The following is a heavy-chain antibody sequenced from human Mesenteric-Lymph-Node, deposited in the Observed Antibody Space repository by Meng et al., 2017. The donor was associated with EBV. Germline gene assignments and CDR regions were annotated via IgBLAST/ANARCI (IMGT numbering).Heavy chain of an antibody. J-gene: IGHJ4*02. CDR3: VREGSSWYGGGFYDY. Sequence: QVQLVQSGAEVKKPGAYVKVSCKAFGYSFTTYAIHWVRQAPGQRLEFVGWLNAANGNTRYSQRLQGRVTLTSDTSASTAYMELTSLISEDAAVYYCVREGSSWYGGGFYDYWGQGTLVTVFS. CDR1: GYSFTTYA. CDR2: LNAANGNT. D-gene: IGHD6-13*01. V-gene: IGHV1-3*01.